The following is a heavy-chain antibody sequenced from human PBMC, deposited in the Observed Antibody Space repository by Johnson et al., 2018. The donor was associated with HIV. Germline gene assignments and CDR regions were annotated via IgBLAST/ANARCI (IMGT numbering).Heavy chain of an antibody. CDR1: GFTFSSYG. CDR3: AKEDYYGSGSYDAFDI. D-gene: IGHD3-10*01. Sequence: VQLVESGGGVVQPGGSLRLSCAASGFTFSSYGMHWVRQAPGKGLEWVAFIRYDGSNKYYADSVKGRFTISRYNSKNTRYLQMNSLRAEDTAVYYCAKEDYYGSGSYDAFDIWGQGTMVTVSS. V-gene: IGHV3-30*02. CDR2: IRYDGSNK. J-gene: IGHJ3*02.